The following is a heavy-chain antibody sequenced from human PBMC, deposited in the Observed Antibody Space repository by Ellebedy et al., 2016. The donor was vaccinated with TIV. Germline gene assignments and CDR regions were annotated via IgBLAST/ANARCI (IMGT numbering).Heavy chain of an antibody. J-gene: IGHJ4*02. CDR3: ATESRPRDGFLGWLFGSPAFDY. D-gene: IGHD3-3*01. Sequence: SVKVSXKASRYTFTSYDIIWVRQAPGQGLEWMGGIIPIFGTANYAQKFQGRVTITADESTSTAYMELSSLRSEDTAVYYCATESRPRDGFLGWLFGSPAFDYWGQGTLVTVSS. CDR1: RYTFTSYD. CDR2: IIPIFGTA. V-gene: IGHV1-69*13.